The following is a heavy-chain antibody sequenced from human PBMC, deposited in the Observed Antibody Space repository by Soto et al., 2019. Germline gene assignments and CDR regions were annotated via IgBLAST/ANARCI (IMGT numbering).Heavy chain of an antibody. D-gene: IGHD3-10*01. CDR3: ARLRPSNYYGSGSFYYGMDV. Sequence: SETLSLTCTVSGGSISSSSYYWGWIRQPPGKGLEWIGSIYYSGGTYYNPSLKSRVTISVDTSKNQFSLKLSSVTAADTAVYYCARLRPSNYYGSGSFYYGMDVWGQGTTVTVSS. CDR2: IYYSGGT. J-gene: IGHJ6*02. CDR1: GGSISSSSYY. V-gene: IGHV4-39*01.